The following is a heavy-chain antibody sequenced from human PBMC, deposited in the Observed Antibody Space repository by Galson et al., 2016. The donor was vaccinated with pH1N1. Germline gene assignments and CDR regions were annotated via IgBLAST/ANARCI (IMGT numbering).Heavy chain of an antibody. Sequence: SLRLSCAASGFAFGGYAIHWVRQAPGKGLEWVSGISKNSDTVAYVDSVKGRFTISRDNAGRSLFLQMNRLRVEDTALYYCTKEAQNCRGGNCFGRGLYLWGQGTMVTVSS. J-gene: IGHJ3*01. CDR2: ISKNSDTV. V-gene: IGHV3-9*01. CDR1: GFAFGGYA. CDR3: TKEAQNCRGGNCFGRGLYL. D-gene: IGHD2-15*01.